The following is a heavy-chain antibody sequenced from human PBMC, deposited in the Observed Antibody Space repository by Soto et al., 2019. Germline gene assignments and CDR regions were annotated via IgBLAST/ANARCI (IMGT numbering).Heavy chain of an antibody. CDR1: GFTFSDAW. V-gene: IGHV3-7*01. Sequence: EVQLVESGGGLVQPGGSLRLSCTASGFTFSDAWMTWVRQAPGKGLEWVARIKPDESENKYADSVKGRFSILRDNAKNSMYLQMDSLRGEDTAVYYCVRGGSNYASWGQGTLVTVSS. CDR2: IKPDESEN. CDR3: VRGGSNYAS. J-gene: IGHJ5*02. D-gene: IGHD4-4*01.